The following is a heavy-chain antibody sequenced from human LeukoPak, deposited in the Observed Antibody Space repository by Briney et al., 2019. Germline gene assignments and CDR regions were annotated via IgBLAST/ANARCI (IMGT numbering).Heavy chain of an antibody. CDR3: ARGQPPSYYDMDV. CDR2: INDSGGIT. V-gene: IGHV3-23*01. J-gene: IGHJ6*02. Sequence: PGGSLRLSCAASGLTFSSYAMSSVRQAPGKGLEWVSTINDSGGITYYADSVKGRFTISRDNSKNTLYLQMNSLRAEDTALYYCARGQPPSYYDMDVWGQGTTVTVSS. D-gene: IGHD6-13*01. CDR1: GLTFSSYA.